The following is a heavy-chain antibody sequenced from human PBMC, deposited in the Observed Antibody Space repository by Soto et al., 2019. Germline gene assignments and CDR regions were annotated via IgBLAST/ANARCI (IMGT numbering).Heavy chain of an antibody. CDR1: GFTFSSYG. CDR3: AKRGWQNWFDP. J-gene: IGHJ5*02. Sequence: PGGSLRLSCAASGFTFSSYGMHWVRQAPGKGLEWVAVIWYDGSNKYYADSVKGRFTISRDNSKNTLYLQMNSLRAEDTAVYYCAKRGWQNWFDPWGQGTLVTVSS. V-gene: IGHV3-33*06. CDR2: IWYDGSNK. D-gene: IGHD6-19*01.